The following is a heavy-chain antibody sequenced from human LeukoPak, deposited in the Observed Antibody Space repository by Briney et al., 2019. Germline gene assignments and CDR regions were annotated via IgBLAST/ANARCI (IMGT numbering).Heavy chain of an antibody. CDR3: AGGVDSSGYLFDY. J-gene: IGHJ4*02. CDR1: GGSISSGGYY. Sequence: SETLSLTCTVSGGSISSGGYYWSWIRQHPGKGLEWIGYIYYSGSTYYNPSLKSRVTISVDTSKNQFSLKLSSVTAADTAVYYCAGGVDSSGYLFDYWGQGTLVTVSS. V-gene: IGHV4-31*03. D-gene: IGHD3-22*01. CDR2: IYYSGST.